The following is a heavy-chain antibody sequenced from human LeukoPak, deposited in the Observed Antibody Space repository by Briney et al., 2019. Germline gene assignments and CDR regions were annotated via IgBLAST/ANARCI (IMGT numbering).Heavy chain of an antibody. CDR2: INHSGST. CDR1: GGSFSGYY. CDR3: ARDKGSIGGGYVY. Sequence: SETLSLTCAVYGGSFSGYYWSWIRQPPGEGLEWIGEINHSGSTNYNPSLKSRVTISVDTSKNQFSLKLSSVTAADTAVYYCARDKGSIGGGYVYWGQGTLVTVSS. V-gene: IGHV4-34*01. J-gene: IGHJ4*02. D-gene: IGHD5-12*01.